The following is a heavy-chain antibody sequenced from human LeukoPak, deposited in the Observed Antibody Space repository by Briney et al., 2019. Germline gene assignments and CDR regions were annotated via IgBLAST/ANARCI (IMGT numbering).Heavy chain of an antibody. D-gene: IGHD2-15*01. CDR2: IKQGGREK. Sequence: PGGSLRLSCAASGFTFSNFWMTWVRQAPGKGLEGVASIKQGGREKYYVDSVKGQFTISRDNPKNSLFLQLNSLRAEDTAVYYCARDRGGGWFDPWGQGTLVTVSS. CDR3: ARDRGGGWFDP. J-gene: IGHJ5*02. CDR1: GFTFSNFW. V-gene: IGHV3-7*04.